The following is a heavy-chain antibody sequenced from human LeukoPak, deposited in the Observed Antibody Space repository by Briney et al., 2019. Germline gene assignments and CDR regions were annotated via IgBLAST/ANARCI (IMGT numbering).Heavy chain of an antibody. V-gene: IGHV3-21*01. J-gene: IGHJ4*02. CDR1: GFTFSSYS. D-gene: IGHD3-16*02. CDR2: ISSSSSYI. CDR3: ARDQEVLPLYYFDY. Sequence: PGGSLRLSCAASGFTFSSYSMNWVRQAPGKGLEWVSSISSSSSYIYYADSVKGRFTISRDNAKNSLYLQMNSLRAEDTAVYYCARDQEVLPLYYFDYWGQGTLVTVSS.